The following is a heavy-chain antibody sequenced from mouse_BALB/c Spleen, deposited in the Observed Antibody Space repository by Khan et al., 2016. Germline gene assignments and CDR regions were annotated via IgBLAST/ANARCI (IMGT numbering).Heavy chain of an antibody. CDR1: GYSITSDYA. CDR2: ISYSGSP. V-gene: IGHV3-2*02. J-gene: IGHJ3*01. CDR3: AREDF. Sequence: EVQLQESGPGLVKPSQSLSLTCTVTGYSITSDYAWNWIRQFPGNKLEWMGYISYSGSPSSNPSLKSRIPITRDPSKNQFFLQLNSVTTEDTATDYCAREDFWGQGTLVTVSA.